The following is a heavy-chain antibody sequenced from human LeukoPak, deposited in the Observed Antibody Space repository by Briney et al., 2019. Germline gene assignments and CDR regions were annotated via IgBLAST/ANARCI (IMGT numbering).Heavy chain of an antibody. Sequence: SETLSLTCAVYGGSFSGYYWSRIRQPPGKGLEWIGEIYHSGSTNYNPSLKSRVTISVDTSKNQFSLKLSSVTAADTAVYYCAGVRGSGRLNWFDPWGQGTPVTVSS. V-gene: IGHV4-34*01. CDR3: AGVRGSGRLNWFDP. CDR2: IYHSGST. CDR1: GGSFSGYY. D-gene: IGHD2-15*01. J-gene: IGHJ5*02.